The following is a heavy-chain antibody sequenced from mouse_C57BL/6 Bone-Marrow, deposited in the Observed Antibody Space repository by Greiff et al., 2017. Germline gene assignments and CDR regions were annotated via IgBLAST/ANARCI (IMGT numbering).Heavy chain of an antibody. Sequence: QVQLQQPGAELVKPGASVKLSCKASGYTFTSYWMHWVKQRPGQGLEWIGMIHPNSGSTNYNEKFKSKATLTVDKSSSTAYMQLSSLTSEDSAVYYCARRLRYRRDYAMDFWGRGTSVTVSS. CDR3: ARRLRYRRDYAMDF. D-gene: IGHD1-1*01. CDR1: GYTFTSYW. V-gene: IGHV1-64*01. J-gene: IGHJ4*01. CDR2: IHPNSGST.